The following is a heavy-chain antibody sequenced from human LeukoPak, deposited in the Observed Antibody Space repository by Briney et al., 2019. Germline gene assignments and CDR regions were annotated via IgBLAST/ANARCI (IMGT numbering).Heavy chain of an antibody. J-gene: IGHJ4*02. CDR2: INPNSGGT. D-gene: IGHD3-10*01. Sequence: ASVKVSCKASGYTFTGYYIHWVRQAPGQGLEWMGWINPNSGGTNYAQKFQGRVTMTRDTSISTAYMELSRLRSDDTAVYYCARARITMVRGVIITEYFDYWGQGTLVTVSS. CDR1: GYTFTGYY. V-gene: IGHV1-2*02. CDR3: ARARITMVRGVIITEYFDY.